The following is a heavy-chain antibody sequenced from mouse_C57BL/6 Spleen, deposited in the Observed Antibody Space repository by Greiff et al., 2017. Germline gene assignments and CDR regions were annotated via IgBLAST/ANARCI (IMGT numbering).Heavy chain of an antibody. Sequence: VQLQESGAELVRPGASVTLSCKASGYTFTDYEMHWVKQTPVHGLEWIGAIDPETGGTAYNQKFKGKAILTADKSSSTAYMELRSLTSEDSAVYYCTRVGYDYDRDFDYWGQGTTLTVSS. D-gene: IGHD2-4*01. CDR2: IDPETGGT. CDR3: TRVGYDYDRDFDY. CDR1: GYTFTDYE. J-gene: IGHJ2*01. V-gene: IGHV1-15*01.